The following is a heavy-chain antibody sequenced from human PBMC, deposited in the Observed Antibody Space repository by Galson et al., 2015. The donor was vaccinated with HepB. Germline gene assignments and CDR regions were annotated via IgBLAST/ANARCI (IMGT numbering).Heavy chain of an antibody. CDR1: GFTFTNYG. Sequence: SLRLSCAVSGFTFTNYGMSWVRQAPGKGLEHISSITDTGAATFYADSVKGRFTISRDNSKNTVYLQMNSLRVEDTAIYYCAKGVYYYDTSGYSELLSPEYFQHWGQGTLVIVSS. J-gene: IGHJ1*01. CDR3: AKGVYYYDTSGYSELLSPEYFQH. CDR2: ITDTGAAT. D-gene: IGHD3-22*01. V-gene: IGHV3-23*01.